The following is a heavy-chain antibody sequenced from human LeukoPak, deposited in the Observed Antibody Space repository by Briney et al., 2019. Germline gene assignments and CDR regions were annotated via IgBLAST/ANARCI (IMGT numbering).Heavy chain of an antibody. D-gene: IGHD5-12*01. V-gene: IGHV3-23*01. J-gene: IGHJ4*02. Sequence: DPGGSLRLSCAGSGFPFSSHGMNWVRQAPGKGLEWVSGISPGGGPTYYADSVKGRFTISRDDSKNTLYLQMKNLRAEDTAVYYCAKDGAWLRFDDWGQGILVTVSS. CDR3: AKDGAWLRFDD. CDR1: GFPFSSHG. CDR2: ISPGGGPT.